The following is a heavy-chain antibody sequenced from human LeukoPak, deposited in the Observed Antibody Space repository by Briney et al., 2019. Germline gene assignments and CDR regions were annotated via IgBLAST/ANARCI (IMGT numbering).Heavy chain of an antibody. D-gene: IGHD6-13*01. Sequence: GGSLRLSCAASGFTFSSYAMSWVRQAPGKGLEWVSAISGSGGSTYYADSVKGRFTISRDNSKNTLYPQMNSLRAEDTAVYYCAKDGIIAAAVIAQFFDYWGQGTLVTVSS. J-gene: IGHJ4*02. V-gene: IGHV3-23*01. CDR3: AKDGIIAAAVIAQFFDY. CDR2: ISGSGGST. CDR1: GFTFSSYA.